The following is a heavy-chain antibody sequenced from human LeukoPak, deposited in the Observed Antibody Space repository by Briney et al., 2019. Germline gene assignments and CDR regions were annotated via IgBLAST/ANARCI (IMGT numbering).Heavy chain of an antibody. V-gene: IGHV3-21*01. J-gene: IGHJ4*02. CDR2: ISSSSSYI. D-gene: IGHD3-22*01. CDR1: GFTFSSYS. Sequence: GGSLRLSCAASGFTFSSYSVNWVRQAPGKGLEWVSSISSSSSYIYYADSVKGRFTISRGNAKNSLYLQMNSLRAEDTAVYYCARGKDDSSGYYLKYWGQGTLVTVSS. CDR3: ARGKDDSSGYYLKY.